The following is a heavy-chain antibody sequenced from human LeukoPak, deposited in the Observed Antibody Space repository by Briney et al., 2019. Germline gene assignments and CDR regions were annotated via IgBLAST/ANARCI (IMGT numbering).Heavy chain of an antibody. J-gene: IGHJ4*02. CDR1: GFILRSYT. CDR3: ARDFYNSSGYYSTIDY. D-gene: IGHD6-19*01. Sequence: GGSLRLSCAASGFILRSYTMYWVRQAPGKGLEWVSSLTAGGSITYYADSVKGRFTISRDNSKNTLYLQMSSLGAEDSAIYFCARDFYNSSGYYSTIDYWGQGTLVTVFS. CDR2: LTAGGSIT. V-gene: IGHV3-23*01.